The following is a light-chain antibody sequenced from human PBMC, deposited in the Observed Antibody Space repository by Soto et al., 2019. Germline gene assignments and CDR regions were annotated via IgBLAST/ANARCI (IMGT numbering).Light chain of an antibody. Sequence: QSALTQPASVSGSPGQSITISCTGTSSDVGSYNLVSWYQQHPGKAPKVMIYEVSKRPSGVSNRFSGSKSGSTASLTISGLQAEDEADYYCCSYATSSTFAFGGGTKVTVL. J-gene: IGLJ2*01. V-gene: IGLV2-23*02. CDR2: EVS. CDR3: CSYATSSTFA. CDR1: SSDVGSYNL.